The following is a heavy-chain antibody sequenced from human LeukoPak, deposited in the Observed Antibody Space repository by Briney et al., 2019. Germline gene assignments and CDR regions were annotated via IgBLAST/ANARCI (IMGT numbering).Heavy chain of an antibody. CDR2: ISGNGGST. D-gene: IGHD3-22*01. J-gene: IGHJ4*02. V-gene: IGHV3-64*01. Sequence: GGSLRLSCAASGFTFSSYAMHWVRQAPGKGLEYVSAISGNGGSTYYANSVKGRFTISRDNSKNTLYLQMGSLRAEDMAVYYCAREYDSSGYYHRRLDYWGQGTLVTVSS. CDR3: AREYDSSGYYHRRLDY. CDR1: GFTFSSYA.